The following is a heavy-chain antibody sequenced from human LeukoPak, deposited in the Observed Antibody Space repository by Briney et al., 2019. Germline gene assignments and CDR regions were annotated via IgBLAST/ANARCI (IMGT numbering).Heavy chain of an antibody. V-gene: IGHV4-59*01. J-gene: IGHJ4*02. D-gene: IGHD2-15*01. CDR1: GGSISSYY. Sequence: ETLSLTCTVSGGSISSYYWSWIRQPPGKGLEXXXXXXXSGSTNYTPSLXSRITISVDTSKNQFSLKLSSVTAADTAVYYCARVRGFYSGGSESYYFDYWGQGTLVTVSS. CDR2: XXXSGST. CDR3: ARVRGFYSGGSESYYFDY.